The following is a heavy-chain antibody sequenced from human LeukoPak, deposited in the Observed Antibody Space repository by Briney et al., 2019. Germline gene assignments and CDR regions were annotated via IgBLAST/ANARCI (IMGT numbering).Heavy chain of an antibody. D-gene: IGHD3-22*01. CDR1: GFTVSSNY. Sequence: GGSLRLSCAASGFTVSSNYMSWVRQAPGKGLEWVSVIYSGGSTYYADSVKGRFTISRDNSKNTLYLQMNSLRAEDTAVYYCAREGYYESSDWGGYRGHNWYFDLWGRGTLVTVSS. J-gene: IGHJ2*01. CDR2: IYSGGST. V-gene: IGHV3-66*01. CDR3: AREGYYESSDWGGYRGHNWYFDL.